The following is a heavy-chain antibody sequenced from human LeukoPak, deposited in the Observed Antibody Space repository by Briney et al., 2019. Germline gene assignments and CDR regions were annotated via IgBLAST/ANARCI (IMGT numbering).Heavy chain of an antibody. CDR1: GYTFTSYG. Sequence: ASVKVSCKASGYTFTSYGISWVRQAPGQGLEWMGWSSAYNGNTNYAQKLQGRVTMTTDTSTSTAYMELRSLRSDDTAVYYCARRSAYCGGDCYPNSFDYWGQGTLVTVSS. D-gene: IGHD2-21*01. V-gene: IGHV1-18*01. CDR2: SSAYNGNT. J-gene: IGHJ4*02. CDR3: ARRSAYCGGDCYPNSFDY.